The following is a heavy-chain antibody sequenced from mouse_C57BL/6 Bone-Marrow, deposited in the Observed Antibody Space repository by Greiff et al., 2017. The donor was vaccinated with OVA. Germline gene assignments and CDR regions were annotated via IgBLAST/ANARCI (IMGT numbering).Heavy chain of an antibody. Sequence: VQLQQPGAELVKPGASVKLSCKASGYTFTSYWMHWVKQRPGQGLEWIGMIHPNSGSTNYNEKFKSKATLTVDKSSSTAYMQLSSLTSEDAAVYNCARPNDYSRDYYAVDYWGQGTSVTVSS. J-gene: IGHJ4*01. CDR2: IHPNSGST. CDR1: GYTFTSYW. V-gene: IGHV1-64*01. CDR3: ARPNDYSRDYYAVDY. D-gene: IGHD2-4*01.